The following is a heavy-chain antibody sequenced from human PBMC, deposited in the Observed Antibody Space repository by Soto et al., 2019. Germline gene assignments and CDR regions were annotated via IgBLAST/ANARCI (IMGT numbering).Heavy chain of an antibody. CDR2: IIPIFGTA. CDR3: ARANYDISGYYRYYFDY. D-gene: IGHD3-22*01. CDR1: GGTFSSYA. Sequence: GASVKVSCKASGGTFSSYAISWGRQAPGQGLEWMGGIIPIFGTANYAQKSQGRVTITADKSTSTAYMELSSLRSEDTAVYHCARANYDISGYYRYYFDYWGQGTLVTVSS. V-gene: IGHV1-69*06. J-gene: IGHJ4*02.